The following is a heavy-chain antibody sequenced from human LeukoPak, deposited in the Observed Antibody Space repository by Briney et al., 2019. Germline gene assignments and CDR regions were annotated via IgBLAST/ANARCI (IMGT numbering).Heavy chain of an antibody. Sequence: ASVKVSCKASGYTLTSYDINWVRQATGQGLEWMGWMNPNSGNTGYAQKFQGRVTMTRNTSISTAYMELSSLRSEDTAVYYCASSIAVAGADRGYYYMDVWGKGTTVTISS. CDR2: MNPNSGNT. J-gene: IGHJ6*03. CDR1: GYTLTSYD. CDR3: ASSIAVAGADRGYYYMDV. V-gene: IGHV1-8*01. D-gene: IGHD6-19*01.